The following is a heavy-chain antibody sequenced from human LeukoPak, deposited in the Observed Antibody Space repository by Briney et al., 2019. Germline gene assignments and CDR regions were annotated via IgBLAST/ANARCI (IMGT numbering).Heavy chain of an antibody. J-gene: IGHJ4*02. CDR3: ATQQGGNPEY. Sequence: GGSLRLSCAASGLTFSSHWMHWVRQAPGKGLVWVSRITNDGSSTTYADSVKGRFTISRDNAKNMLYLQMNSLRAEDTAVYYCATQQGGNPEYWGQGTLVTVSS. CDR2: ITNDGSST. V-gene: IGHV3-74*01. CDR1: GLTFSSHW. D-gene: IGHD1-14*01.